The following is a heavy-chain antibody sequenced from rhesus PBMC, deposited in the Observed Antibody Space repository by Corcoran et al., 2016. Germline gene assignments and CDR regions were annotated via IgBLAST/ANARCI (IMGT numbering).Heavy chain of an antibody. J-gene: IGHJ4*01. CDR1: GGSISGGYY. Sequence: QVQLQESGPGLVKPSETLSLTCAVSGGSISGGYYWGWIRQQPGKGLEGIGNIYGNSASTYDNPALKSRVTISQDPSKNQFSLKLSSWTAADTAVYYCARTIQWVQEGGFDYWGQGVLVTVSS. V-gene: IGHV4S7*01. CDR3: ARTIQWVQEGGFDY. CDR2: IYGNSAST. D-gene: IGHD5-24*01.